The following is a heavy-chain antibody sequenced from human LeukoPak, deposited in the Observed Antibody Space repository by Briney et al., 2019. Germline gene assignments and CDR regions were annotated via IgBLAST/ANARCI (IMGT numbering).Heavy chain of an antibody. CDR2: IHPDSGAT. CDR3: ATNPYDTFYGMDV. Sequence: GASVKVSCKASGYTFTGYYMHWVRQAPGQGLEWMGWIHPDSGATNYAQKFQGRVTMTRDTSISTAYMELSRLRSDDTAIYYCATNPYDTFYGMDVWGQGTTVTVSS. CDR1: GYTFTGYY. V-gene: IGHV1-2*02. J-gene: IGHJ6*02. D-gene: IGHD3-22*01.